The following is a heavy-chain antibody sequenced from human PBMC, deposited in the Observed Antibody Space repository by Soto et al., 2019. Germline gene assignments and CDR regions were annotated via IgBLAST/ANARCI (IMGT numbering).Heavy chain of an antibody. CDR2: IIPIFGTA. CDR3: ARGSPMIVVVISNDAFDI. CDR1: GGTFSSYA. J-gene: IGHJ3*02. Sequence: QVQLVQSGAEVKKPGSSVKVSCKASGGTFSSYAISWVRQAPGQGLEWMGGIIPIFGTANYAQKFQGRVTITADKSTSTAYMELSSLRSEDTAVYYCARGSPMIVVVISNDAFDIWGQGTMVTVSS. D-gene: IGHD3-22*01. V-gene: IGHV1-69*06.